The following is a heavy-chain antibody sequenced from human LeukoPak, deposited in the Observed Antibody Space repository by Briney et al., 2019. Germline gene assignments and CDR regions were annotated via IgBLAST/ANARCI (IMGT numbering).Heavy chain of an antibody. CDR1: GFTFRTSG. CDR2: MSSDGINT. D-gene: IGHD3-10*01. CDR3: AKDHAGSGRAFEY. J-gene: IGHJ4*02. V-gene: IGHV3-30*04. Sequence: GGSLRPSCATSGFTFRTSGVHWVRQAPGKGLEWVALMSSDGINTYYADSVKGRFTVSRDSSKDILYLQMNSLRADDTAIYYCAKDHAGSGRAFEYWGQGTLVTVSS.